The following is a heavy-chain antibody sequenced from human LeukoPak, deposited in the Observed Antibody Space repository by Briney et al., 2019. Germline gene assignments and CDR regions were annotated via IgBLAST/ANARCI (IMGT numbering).Heavy chain of an antibody. V-gene: IGHV4-59*01. Sequence: SETLSLTCPVSGGSISSYYWSWIRPPPGKGLEWIGYIYYSGSTNYNPSLKSRVTISVDTSKNQFSLKLSSVTAADTAVYYCARGPMGMYYYDSSGYYTHWGQGTLVTVSS. CDR1: GGSISSYY. CDR2: IYYSGST. CDR3: ARGPMGMYYYDSSGYYTH. D-gene: IGHD3-22*01. J-gene: IGHJ1*01.